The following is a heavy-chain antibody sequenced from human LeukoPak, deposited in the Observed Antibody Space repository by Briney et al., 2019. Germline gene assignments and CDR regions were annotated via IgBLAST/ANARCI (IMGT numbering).Heavy chain of an antibody. CDR2: ISYDGSNK. V-gene: IGHV3-30*04. CDR1: GFTFSSYA. D-gene: IGHD3-3*01. CDR3: ARDRLYYDFWSGYFDAFDI. Sequence: GGSLRLSCAASGFTFSSYAMHRVRQAPGKGLEWVAVISYDGSNKYYADSVKGRFTISRDNSKNTLYLQMNSLRAEDTAVYYCARDRLYYDFWSGYFDAFDIWGQGTMVTVSS. J-gene: IGHJ3*02.